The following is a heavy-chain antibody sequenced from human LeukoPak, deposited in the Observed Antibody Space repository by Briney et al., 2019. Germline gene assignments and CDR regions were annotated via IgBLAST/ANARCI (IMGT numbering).Heavy chain of an antibody. Sequence: PGGSLRLSCAASGFTFDDYGMSWVRQAPGKGLVWVSRINSDGSSTAYADSVQGRFTISRDNAKNSLHLQMKSLRAEDTALYYCARDSFSGSSLDYWGQGTLVTVSS. CDR3: ARDSFSGSSLDY. V-gene: IGHV3-20*04. J-gene: IGHJ4*02. CDR1: GFTFDDYG. D-gene: IGHD1-26*01. CDR2: INSDGSST.